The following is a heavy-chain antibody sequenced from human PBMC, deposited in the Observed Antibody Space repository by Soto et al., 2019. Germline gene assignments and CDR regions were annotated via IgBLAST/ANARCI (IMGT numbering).Heavy chain of an antibody. CDR3: ARSRSWDGLDF. CDR1: GGSVSSGDFS. V-gene: IGHV4-30-2*01. CDR2: IYHSGTT. D-gene: IGHD3-10*01. Sequence: SETLSLTCAVSGGSVSSGDFSWCWIRQPPGKGLEWVGYIYHSGTTYYHPSLKRRLTISLDRANNQFSLKLASVTAADSAVYFCARSRSWDGLDFWGQGALVTVSS. J-gene: IGHJ3*01.